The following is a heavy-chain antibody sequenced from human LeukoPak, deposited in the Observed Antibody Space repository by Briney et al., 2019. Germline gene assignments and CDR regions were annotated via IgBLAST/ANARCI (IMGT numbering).Heavy chain of an antibody. CDR2: IYYSGSS. CDR1: GGSMRSSKYY. D-gene: IGHD5-18*01. CDR3: GGHVDTATDYFDY. Sequence: ETLSLTCTVPGGSMRSSKYYWGWIRQPPGKGLEWIGSIYYSGSSYYNPSLKSRVTISVHTSKNQFSLNLSSETTANTAVYYCGGHVDTATDYFDYWGQGTLVTVSS. V-gene: IGHV4-39*01. J-gene: IGHJ4*02.